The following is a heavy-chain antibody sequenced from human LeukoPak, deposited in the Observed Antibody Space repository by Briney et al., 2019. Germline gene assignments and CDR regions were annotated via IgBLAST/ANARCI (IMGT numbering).Heavy chain of an antibody. V-gene: IGHV4-34*01. CDR3: AREESGDREFDY. Sequence: SETLSLTCAVYGGSFSGYYWSWIRQPPGKGLEWIGEINHSGSTNYNPSLKSRVTISVDTSKNQFSLKLSSVTAADTAVYYCAREESGDREFDYWGQGTLVTVSS. CDR2: INHSGST. CDR1: GGSFSGYY. D-gene: IGHD3-10*01. J-gene: IGHJ4*02.